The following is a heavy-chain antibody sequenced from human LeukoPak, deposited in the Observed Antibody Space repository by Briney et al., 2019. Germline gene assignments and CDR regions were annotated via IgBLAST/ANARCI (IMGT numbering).Heavy chain of an antibody. D-gene: IGHD3-3*01. J-gene: IGHJ4*02. CDR2: IYTSGST. CDR1: GGSISSYY. Sequence: SETLSLTCTVSGGSISSYYWSWIRQPAGKGLEWIGRIYTSGSTNYNPSLKSRVTISGDTSKNQFSLKLTSVTAADTALYYCARDGRRITPIAWGQGTLVTVSS. CDR3: ARDGRRITPIA. V-gene: IGHV4-4*07.